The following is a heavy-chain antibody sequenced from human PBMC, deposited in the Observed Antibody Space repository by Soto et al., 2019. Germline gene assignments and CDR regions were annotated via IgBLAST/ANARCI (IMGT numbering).Heavy chain of an antibody. J-gene: IGHJ4*02. CDR1: GYTFTTYS. D-gene: IGHD3-10*01. CDR2: INVGNGDT. CDR3: ARDHYDSGSSTHFDY. V-gene: IGHV1-3*01. Sequence: GASVKVSCKASGYTFTTYSMHWVRQAPGQRLEWMGWINVGNGDTKNSQKFQGRVTITRDTSASTAYMELYSLRSEDTAVCYCARDHYDSGSSTHFDYWGQGTLVTVSS.